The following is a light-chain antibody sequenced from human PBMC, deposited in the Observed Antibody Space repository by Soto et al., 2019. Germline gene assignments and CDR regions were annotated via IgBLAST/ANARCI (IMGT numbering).Light chain of an antibody. CDR2: GVS. V-gene: IGKV3-15*01. CDR1: QRLSSN. J-gene: IGKJ1*01. CDR3: QQYGSSPTWT. Sequence: EIVMTHSPATLSVSPGEGPTLSCRASQRLSSNLAWYQQKPGQAPRLLIYGVSTRATGVPARFSGSGSGTEFTLTISSLQSEDFAVYYCQQYGSSPTWTFGQGTK.